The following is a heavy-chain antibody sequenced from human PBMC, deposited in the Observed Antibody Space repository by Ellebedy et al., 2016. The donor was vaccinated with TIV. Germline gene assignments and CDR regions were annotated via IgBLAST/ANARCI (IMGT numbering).Heavy chain of an antibody. J-gene: IGHJ6*02. CDR1: GYTFTGYY. Sequence: ASVKVSXXASGYTFTGYYMHWVRQAPGQGLEWMGWINPNSGGTIYAQKFQGWVTMTRDTSISTAYMELSRLRSDDTAVYYCAVNPNYYDSSGYYFDVWGQGTTVTVSS. D-gene: IGHD3-22*01. CDR2: INPNSGGT. CDR3: AVNPNYYDSSGYYFDV. V-gene: IGHV1-2*04.